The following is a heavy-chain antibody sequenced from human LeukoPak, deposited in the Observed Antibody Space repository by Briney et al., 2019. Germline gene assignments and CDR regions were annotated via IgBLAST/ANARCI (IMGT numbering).Heavy chain of an antibody. Sequence: PSETLSLTCAVYGGSFSGYYWSWIRQPPGKGLEWIGEINHSGSTNYNPSLKSRVTISVDTSTNQFSLKRSSMTAADTAVYYCARGKTYYYDSSGYWATGDFDYWGQGTLVTVSS. D-gene: IGHD3-22*01. V-gene: IGHV4-34*01. CDR3: ARGKTYYYDSSGYWATGDFDY. J-gene: IGHJ4*02. CDR2: INHSGST. CDR1: GGSFSGYY.